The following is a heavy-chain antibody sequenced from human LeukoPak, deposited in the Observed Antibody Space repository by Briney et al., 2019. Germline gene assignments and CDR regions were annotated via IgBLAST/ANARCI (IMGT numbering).Heavy chain of an antibody. CDR1: GGTSSNYA. Sequence: GASVKVSCKASGGTSSNYAISWVRQAPGQGLEWMGGIIPIFGTANYAQKFQGRVTITADESTSTVYMELNSLRSEDTAVYYCARGAYYHDSSGLEGGYYMDVWGKGTTVTISS. J-gene: IGHJ6*03. D-gene: IGHD3-22*01. CDR3: ARGAYYHDSSGLEGGYYMDV. CDR2: IIPIFGTA. V-gene: IGHV1-69*13.